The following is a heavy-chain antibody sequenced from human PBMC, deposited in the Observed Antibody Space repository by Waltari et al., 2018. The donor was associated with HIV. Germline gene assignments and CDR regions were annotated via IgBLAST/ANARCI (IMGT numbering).Heavy chain of an antibody. J-gene: IGHJ4*02. CDR1: GFTFDDYA. D-gene: IGHD3-22*01. CDR3: AKGEAYDSSGYADY. V-gene: IGHV3-43D*04. Sequence: EVQLVESGGVVVQPGGSLRLSCAASGFTFDDYAMHWVRQAPGKGLEWVSLISWDGGSTYYADSVKGRFTISRDNSKNSLYLQMNSLRAEDTALYYCAKGEAYDSSGYADYWGQGTLVTVSS. CDR2: ISWDGGST.